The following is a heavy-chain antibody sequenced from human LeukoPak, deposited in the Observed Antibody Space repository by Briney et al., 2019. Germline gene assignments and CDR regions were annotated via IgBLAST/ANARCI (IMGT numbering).Heavy chain of an antibody. V-gene: IGHV4-39*01. J-gene: IGHJ4*02. CDR1: GGSTSSSSYY. CDR3: ASYRGSDIDY. CDR2: IYYSGST. D-gene: IGHD3-10*01. Sequence: SETLSLTCTVSGGSTSSSSYYWGWIHQPPGKGLEWIGSIYYSGSTYYNPSLKSRVTISVDTSKNQFSLKLSSVTAADTAVYYCASYRGSDIDYWGQGTLVTVSS.